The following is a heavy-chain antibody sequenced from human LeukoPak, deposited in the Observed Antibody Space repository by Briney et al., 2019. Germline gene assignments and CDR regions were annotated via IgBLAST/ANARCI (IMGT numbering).Heavy chain of an antibody. V-gene: IGHV3-33*01. CDR1: GFTFSSYG. CDR2: IWYDGSNK. J-gene: IGHJ6*02. CDR3: ARDMLPMPSMVRGVIITRPYYYGMDV. D-gene: IGHD3-10*01. Sequence: PGGSLRLSCAASGFTFSSYGMHWVRQAPGKGLEWVAVIWYDGSNKYYADSVKGRFTISRDNSKNTLYLQMNSLRAEDTAVYYCARDMLPMPSMVRGVIITRPYYYGMDVWGQGTTVTVSS.